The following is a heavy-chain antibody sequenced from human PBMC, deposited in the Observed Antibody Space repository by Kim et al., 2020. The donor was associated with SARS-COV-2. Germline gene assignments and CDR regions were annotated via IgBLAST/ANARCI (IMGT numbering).Heavy chain of an antibody. CDR2: IYHSGST. CDR3: ARGFPRGGDV. V-gene: IGHV4-30-2*01. CDR1: GGSISSGGYS. Sequence: SETLSLTCAVSGGSISSGGYSWSWIRQPPGKGLEWIGYIYHSGSTYYNPSLKSRVTISVDRSKNQFSLKLSSVTAADTAVYYCARGFPRGGDVWGKGTT. D-gene: IGHD3-16*01. J-gene: IGHJ6*03.